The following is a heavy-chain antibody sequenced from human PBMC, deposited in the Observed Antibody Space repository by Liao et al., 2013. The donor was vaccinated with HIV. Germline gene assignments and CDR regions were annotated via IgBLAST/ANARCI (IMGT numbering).Heavy chain of an antibody. D-gene: IGHD6-25*01. J-gene: IGHJ4*02. CDR3: ARLPSQREPRFDY. CDR2: INHSGST. Sequence: QVQLPQWGAGLLKPSETLSRTCAVYGGTFRDYYWAWIRQSPGKGLEWIGEINHSGSTNYNPSLKSRATISVDTSKNQFSLKLTSVTAADTAVYYCARLPSQREPRFDYWGQGVLVTVSS. CDR1: GGTFRDYY. V-gene: IGHV4-34*01.